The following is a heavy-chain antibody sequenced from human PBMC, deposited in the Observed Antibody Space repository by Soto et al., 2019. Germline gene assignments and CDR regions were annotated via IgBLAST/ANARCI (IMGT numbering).Heavy chain of an antibody. V-gene: IGHV6-1*01. J-gene: IGHJ3*02. CDR2: TYYRSKWYN. CDR3: ARERGVLSEAFDI. D-gene: IGHD3-10*01. Sequence: QVQLQQSGPGLVKPSQTLSLTCAISGDSVSSNSAAWNWLRQSPSRGLEWLGRTYYRSKWYNDYAPSVKCRITINPDTSRNQISLQLNSVTPEDTAVYYCARERGVLSEAFDIWGQGTVVTVSS. CDR1: GDSVSSNSAA.